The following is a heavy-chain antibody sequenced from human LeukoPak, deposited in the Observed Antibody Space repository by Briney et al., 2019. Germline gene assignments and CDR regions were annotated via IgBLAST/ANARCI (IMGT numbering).Heavy chain of an antibody. CDR2: IYSGGST. V-gene: IGHV3-66*01. J-gene: IGHJ4*02. CDR3: ARDRVWFGELD. D-gene: IGHD3-10*01. CDR1: GFTVSSNY. Sequence: GGSLRLSCAASGFTVSSNYMSWVRQAPGKGLEWVSVIYSGGSTYYADSVKGRFTISRDNSKNTLYLQMNSLRAEDTAVYCCARDRVWFGELDWGQGTLVTVSS.